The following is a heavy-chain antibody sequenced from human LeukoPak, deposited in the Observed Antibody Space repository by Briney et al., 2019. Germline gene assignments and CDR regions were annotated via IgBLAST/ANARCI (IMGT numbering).Heavy chain of an antibody. CDR2: INHSGSS. CDR1: GGSFSAYS. V-gene: IGHV4-34*01. D-gene: IGHD6-19*01. Sequence: SETLSLTCAVYGGSFSAYSWTWIRQPPGKGLEWIGEINHSGSSHYDPSLKSRVTIAVDTPKNQFSLNLSSVTAADTAVYYCARVTVAGTNFYYFYYMDVWGKGTTVTVFS. CDR3: ARVTVAGTNFYYFYYMDV. J-gene: IGHJ6*03.